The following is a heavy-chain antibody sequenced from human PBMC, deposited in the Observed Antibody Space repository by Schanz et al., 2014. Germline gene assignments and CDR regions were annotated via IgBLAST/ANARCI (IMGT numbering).Heavy chain of an antibody. CDR3: ASERGYSYGYGAFDI. Sequence: HLVESGGGLIQPGGSLRLSCAASGFTVSDNYMTWVRQAPGKGLEWVSVIYSGGSTYYADSVKGRFTISRDNSKNTLYLQMNSLRAEDTALYYCASERGYSYGYGAFDIWGQGTTVIVSS. D-gene: IGHD5-18*01. CDR1: GFTVSDNY. V-gene: IGHV3-53*01. J-gene: IGHJ3*02. CDR2: IYSGGST.